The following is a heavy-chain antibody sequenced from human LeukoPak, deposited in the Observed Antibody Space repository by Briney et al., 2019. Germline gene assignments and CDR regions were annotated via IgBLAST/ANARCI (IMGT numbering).Heavy chain of an antibody. D-gene: IGHD2-15*01. V-gene: IGHV5-51*01. CDR3: VRSPACSSGACYPNWFDP. Sequence: GESLKISCKGSGYSFTNNWIGWVRQMPGKGLEWMGITYPGDSNTRYSPSFQGQVTISADKSISSAYLQWSSLKASDTAMYYCVRSPACSSGACYPNWFDPWGQGTLVTVSS. J-gene: IGHJ5*02. CDR2: TYPGDSNT. CDR1: GYSFTNNW.